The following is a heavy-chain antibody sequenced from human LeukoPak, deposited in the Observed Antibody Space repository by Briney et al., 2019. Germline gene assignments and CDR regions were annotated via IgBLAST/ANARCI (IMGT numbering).Heavy chain of an antibody. Sequence: SETLSLTCTVSGGSISSYYWSRIRQPPGKGLEWIGHIYYSGSTNYNPSLKSRVTISVDTSKNQFSLKLSSVTAADTAVYYCASGIAAAGTSLDYWGQGTLVTVSS. CDR1: GGSISSYY. V-gene: IGHV4-59*08. CDR3: ASGIAAAGTSLDY. D-gene: IGHD6-13*01. J-gene: IGHJ4*02. CDR2: IYYSGST.